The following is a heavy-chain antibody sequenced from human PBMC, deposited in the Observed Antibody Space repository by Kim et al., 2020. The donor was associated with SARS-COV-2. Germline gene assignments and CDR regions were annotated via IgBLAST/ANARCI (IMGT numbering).Heavy chain of an antibody. Sequence: TLSLTCAISGDSVSSNSAAWNWIRQSPSRGLEWLGRTYYRSKWYNDYAVSVKSRITINPDTSKNQISLQLNSVTPEDTAVYYCARTQGVLLWFGELPPDYWGQGTLVTVSS. D-gene: IGHD3-10*01. CDR2: TYYRSKWYN. CDR3: ARTQGVLLWFGELPPDY. CDR1: GDSVSSNSAA. J-gene: IGHJ4*02. V-gene: IGHV6-1*01.